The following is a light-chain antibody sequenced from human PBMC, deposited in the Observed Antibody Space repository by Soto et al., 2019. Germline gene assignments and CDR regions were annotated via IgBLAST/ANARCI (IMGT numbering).Light chain of an antibody. V-gene: IGKV1-12*01. Sequence: DIQMTQAPSSVSASVGDRLTITCRASRDISNSLAWYQQTPGKAPKLLLRGASSLHRAVQSRFSGRGAGTVLPLTIRCLQPEDFATYYGHQTSSFPRTFGQGTTVDVK. CDR1: RDISNS. CDR3: HQTSSFPRT. J-gene: IGKJ1*01. CDR2: GAS.